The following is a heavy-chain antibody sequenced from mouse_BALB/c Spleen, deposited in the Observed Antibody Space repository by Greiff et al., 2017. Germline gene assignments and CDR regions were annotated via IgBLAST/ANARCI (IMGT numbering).Heavy chain of an antibody. J-gene: IGHJ4*01. CDR1: GFSLTSYG. Sequence: VQLVESGPDLVAPSQSLSITCTVSGFSLTSYGVHWVRQPPGKGLEWLVVIWSDGSTTYNSALKSRLSISKDNSKSQVFLKMNSLQTDDTAMYYCARHALTTATLYYYAMDYWGQGTSVTVSS. CDR3: ARHALTTATLYYYAMDY. V-gene: IGHV2-6-2*01. D-gene: IGHD1-2*01. CDR2: IWSDGST.